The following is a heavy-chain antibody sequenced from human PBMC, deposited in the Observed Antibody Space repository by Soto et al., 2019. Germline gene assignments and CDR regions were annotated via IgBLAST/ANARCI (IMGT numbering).Heavy chain of an antibody. J-gene: IGHJ5*01. CDR3: ARHEPFSSCWFDY. D-gene: IGHD6-13*01. Sequence: QLQLQESGPGLVKPSETLSLTCTVSGGSISSGSYYRGWIRQPPGKGLAWIGSIYYSGNTYYNPSLKRRDAISADASKNPYFVTLSAVTAADSAVYYGARHEPFSSCWFDYWGQGTLVTVSS. CDR1: GGSISSGSYY. V-gene: IGHV4-39*02. CDR2: IYYSGNT.